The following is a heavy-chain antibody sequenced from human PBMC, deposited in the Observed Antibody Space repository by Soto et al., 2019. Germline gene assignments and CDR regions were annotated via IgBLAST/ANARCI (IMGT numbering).Heavy chain of an antibody. D-gene: IGHD3-22*01. J-gene: IGHJ4*02. CDR1: GFTFDDYA. CDR2: ITWNSGDT. CDR3: AKGGGYYYDSDGSGGVED. V-gene: IGHV3-9*01. Sequence: EVQLVEYGGGLVQPGRSLRLSCAASGFTFDDYAMHWVRQVPGKGLEWVSGITWNSGDTGYADSVKGRFTISRDNAERSLYLQMNSLRPEDTALYYCAKGGGYYYDSDGSGGVEDWGQGMLVTVSS.